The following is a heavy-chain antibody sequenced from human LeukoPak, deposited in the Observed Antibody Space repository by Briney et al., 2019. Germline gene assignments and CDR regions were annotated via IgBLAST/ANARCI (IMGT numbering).Heavy chain of an antibody. V-gene: IGHV3-74*01. CDR3: TKVGSYYGSGSDLDY. Sequence: PGGSLRLSCAASGFTFSSFWMQWVRQAPGKGLMWVSRINNDGNSTTYADAVKGRFTISRDNAKNTLYLQMNSLRAEDTAVYYCTKVGSYYGSGSDLDYWGQGTLVTVSS. J-gene: IGHJ4*02. CDR2: INNDGNST. CDR1: GFTFSSFW. D-gene: IGHD3-10*01.